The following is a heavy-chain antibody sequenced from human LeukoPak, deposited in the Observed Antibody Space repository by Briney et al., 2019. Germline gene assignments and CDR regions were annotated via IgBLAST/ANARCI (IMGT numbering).Heavy chain of an antibody. V-gene: IGHV3-23*01. CDR1: GFTFSNYA. Sequence: GGSLRLSCAASGFTFSNYAMMWVRQAPGKGLEWVSALSGPGGTTYYADSVKGRFTISRDNAKNSLYLQMNSLRAEDTAVYYCARDWYYYDSSGYFPMDVWGQGTTVTVSS. CDR3: ARDWYYYDSSGYFPMDV. J-gene: IGHJ6*02. CDR2: LSGPGGTT. D-gene: IGHD3-22*01.